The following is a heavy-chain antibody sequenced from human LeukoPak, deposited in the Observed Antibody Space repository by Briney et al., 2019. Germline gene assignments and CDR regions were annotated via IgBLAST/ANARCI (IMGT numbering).Heavy chain of an antibody. CDR1: GYTFTGYY. V-gene: IGHV1-2*02. Sequence: ASVKVSCKASGYTFTGYYMHWVRQAPGQGLEWMGWINPNSGGTNYAQKFQGRVTMTRDTSISTAYMELSRLRSDDTAVYYCARPRGNVEMARIPFDYWGQGTLVTVSS. CDR3: ARPRGNVEMARIPFDY. D-gene: IGHD5-24*01. J-gene: IGHJ4*02. CDR2: INPNSGGT.